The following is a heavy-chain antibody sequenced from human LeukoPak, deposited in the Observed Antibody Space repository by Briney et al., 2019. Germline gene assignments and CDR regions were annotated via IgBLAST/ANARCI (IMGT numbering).Heavy chain of an antibody. J-gene: IGHJ3*02. Sequence: ASVHVSYKSFGYPFPGYYMHWVQQPPGHGLEWMGWINPNSGGTKYAQKLQGRVTMTRDTSISTAYMDLSRLRSDDTAVYFCARDGPLGGAFDIWGQGTMVTVSS. D-gene: IGHD3-16*01. CDR2: INPNSGGT. CDR3: ARDGPLGGAFDI. V-gene: IGHV1-2*02. CDR1: GYPFPGYY.